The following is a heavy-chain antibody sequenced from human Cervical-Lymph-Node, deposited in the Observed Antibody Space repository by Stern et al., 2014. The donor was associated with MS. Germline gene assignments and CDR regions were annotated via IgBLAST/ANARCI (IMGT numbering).Heavy chain of an antibody. CDR1: GFTFSDDY. V-gene: IGHV3-72*01. CDR3: ARQGTIFGVVVPYFDS. J-gene: IGHJ4*02. Sequence: EVHLVESGGGLVQPGGSLRLSCAASGFTFSDDYMDWVRQAPGKGLEWVGSSRNKPHSYPTEDAASVKGRFSISRDDSKNSLYLQMSSLKTEDTAVYYCARQGTIFGVVVPYFDSWGQGTRVTVSS. D-gene: IGHD3-3*01. CDR2: SRNKPHSYPT.